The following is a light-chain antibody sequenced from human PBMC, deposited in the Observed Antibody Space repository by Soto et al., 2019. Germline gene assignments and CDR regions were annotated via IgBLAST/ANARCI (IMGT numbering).Light chain of an antibody. CDR2: GAS. CDR1: QSLSSNY. V-gene: IGKV3-20*01. Sequence: LTKSAGAVSLSPGERATLSCRASQSLSSNYLAWYQQKPGQVPRLLISGASSRATGIPDRFSGSGSGTDFTLTISRLEPEDFAVYYSHQSGNSGFTFGPGTKVDIK. CDR3: HQSGNSGFT. J-gene: IGKJ3*01.